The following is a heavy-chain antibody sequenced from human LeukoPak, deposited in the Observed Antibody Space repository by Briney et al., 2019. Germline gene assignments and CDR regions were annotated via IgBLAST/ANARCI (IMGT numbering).Heavy chain of an antibody. CDR1: GYTFTSYY. V-gene: IGHV1-46*01. J-gene: IGHJ4*02. CDR3: TRGGYGGPRVAFDD. Sequence: GASVKVSCKASGYTFTSYYMHWVRQAPGQGLEWMGIINPSGGSTSSAQKFQGRVTMTRDKSTSTVYMELSSLRSEDTGVYYCTRGGYGGPRVAFDDWGQGSLVTVSS. D-gene: IGHD1-1*01. CDR2: INPSGGST.